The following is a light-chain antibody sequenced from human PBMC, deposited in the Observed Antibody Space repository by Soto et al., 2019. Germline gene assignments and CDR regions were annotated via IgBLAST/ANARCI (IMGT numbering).Light chain of an antibody. Sequence: DIVMTQSPDSLAVSXGEXXXXXXXXSQSVLYSSNNKNYLAWYQQKPGQPPKLLIYWASTRESGVPDRFSGSGSGTDFTLTISSLQAEDVAVYYCQQYYSTPLTFGGGTKVEIK. CDR2: WAS. J-gene: IGKJ4*01. CDR1: QSVLYSSNNKNY. CDR3: QQYYSTPLT. V-gene: IGKV4-1*01.